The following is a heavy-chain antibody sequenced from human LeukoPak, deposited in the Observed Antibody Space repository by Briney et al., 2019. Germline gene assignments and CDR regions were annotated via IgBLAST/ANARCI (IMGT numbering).Heavy chain of an antibody. V-gene: IGHV4-30-4*01. Sequence: SETLSLTCTVSGGSISSGDYYWSWIRQPPGKGLEWIGHIYYSGSTSYNPSLKSRVTISVDTSKNQFSLNLNSVTAADTAVYCCARAHYLDYWGQGTLVTVSS. CDR1: GGSISSGDYY. CDR3: ARAHYLDY. J-gene: IGHJ4*02. CDR2: IYYSGST.